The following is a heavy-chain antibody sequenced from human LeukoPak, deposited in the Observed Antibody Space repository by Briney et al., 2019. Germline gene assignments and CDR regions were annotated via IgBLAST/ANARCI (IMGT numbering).Heavy chain of an antibody. V-gene: IGHV4-4*02. CDR2: IYHDGST. CDR1: GGSISSGNW. CDR3: GRNAAYCIDL. Sequence: PSGTLSLTCAVSGGSISSGNWWTWARQPPGKGLKWIGEIYHDGSTNYNPSLKSRVTISVDTSKNQLSLRLTSVTAADTAMYYCGRNAAYCIDLWGQGTLVTVSS. D-gene: IGHD2-15*01. J-gene: IGHJ1*01.